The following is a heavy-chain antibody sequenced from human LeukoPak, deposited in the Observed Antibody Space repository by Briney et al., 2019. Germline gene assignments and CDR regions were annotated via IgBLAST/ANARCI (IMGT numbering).Heavy chain of an antibody. CDR1: GASISIGDYH. CDR3: ARGFGAGNYYYGWFDP. Sequence: SETLSLTCTVSGASISIGDYHWNWIRQPPGKGLEWIGFIHDIGRTYYNPSLKSRFSISRDMSKNQLSLMLSSVTAADTAVYYCARGFGAGNYYYGWFDPWGQGTLVSVSS. J-gene: IGHJ5*02. V-gene: IGHV4-30-4*01. CDR2: IHDIGRT. D-gene: IGHD3-10*01.